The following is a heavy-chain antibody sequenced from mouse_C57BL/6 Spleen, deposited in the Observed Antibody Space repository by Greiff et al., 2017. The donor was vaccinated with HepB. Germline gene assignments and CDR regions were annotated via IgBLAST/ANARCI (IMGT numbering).Heavy chain of an antibody. J-gene: IGHJ1*03. CDR1: GYTFTSYW. CDR3: SRGGCYYGGRYLDF. D-gene: IGHD1-1*01. Sequence: VQLQQPGAELVMPGASVKVSCKASGYTFTSYWMQWVKQRPGQGLEWIGEIDPSDSYTNYNQKIKGKSTLTVDKSSSTAYMQHSSLTSEDSAVYYCSRGGCYYGGRYLDFWGTGTTLTVSS. V-gene: IGHV1-69*01. CDR2: IDPSDSYT.